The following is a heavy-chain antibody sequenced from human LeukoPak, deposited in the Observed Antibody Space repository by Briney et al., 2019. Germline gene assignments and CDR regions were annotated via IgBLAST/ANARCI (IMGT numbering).Heavy chain of an antibody. J-gene: IGHJ4*02. CDR3: ARDLGYGVHDY. CDR2: IYHSGST. V-gene: IGHV4-38-2*02. Sequence: SETLSLTCVVSGYSISSGYYWGWIRQPPGKGLEWIGSIYHSGSTYYRPSLKSRLTISVDTSKNQFSLKLSSVTAAGTAIYYCARDLGYGVHDYWGQGTLVTVSS. CDR1: GYSISSGYY. D-gene: IGHD5/OR15-5a*01.